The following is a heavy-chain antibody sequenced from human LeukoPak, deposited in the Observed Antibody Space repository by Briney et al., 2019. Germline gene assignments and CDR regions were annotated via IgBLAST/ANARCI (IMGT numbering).Heavy chain of an antibody. CDR1: GFTFSSYA. V-gene: IGHV3-23*01. Sequence: GGSLRLSCAASGFTFSSYAMSWVRQAPGKGLEWVSAISGSGGSTYYADSVKGRFTISRDNSKNTLYLQMNSLRAEDTAVYYCAKDRATMIVVAPPPDAFDIWGQGTMVTVSS. J-gene: IGHJ3*02. CDR3: AKDRATMIVVAPPPDAFDI. CDR2: ISGSGGST. D-gene: IGHD3-22*01.